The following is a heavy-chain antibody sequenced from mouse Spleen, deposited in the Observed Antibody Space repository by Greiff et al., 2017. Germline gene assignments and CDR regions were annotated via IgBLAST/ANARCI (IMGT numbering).Heavy chain of an antibody. CDR3: ARSRTTVVADFDY. CDR1: GYTFTSYW. CDR2: INPSSGYT. D-gene: IGHD1-1*01. V-gene: IGHV1-7*01. Sequence: LVESGAELAKPGASVKLSCKASGYTFTSYWMHWVKQRPGQGLEWIGYINPSSGYTKYNQKFKDKATLTADKSSSTAYMQLSSLTYEDSAVYYCARSRTTVVADFDYWGQGTTLTVSS. J-gene: IGHJ2*01.